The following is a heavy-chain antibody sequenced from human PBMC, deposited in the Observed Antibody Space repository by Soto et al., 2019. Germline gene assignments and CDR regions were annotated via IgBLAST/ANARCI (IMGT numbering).Heavy chain of an antibody. V-gene: IGHV3-23*01. J-gene: IGHJ6*02. D-gene: IGHD3-22*01. CDR1: GFTFSSYA. CDR2: ISGSGGST. CDR3: AKDDSSGYYSPDSMDV. Sequence: GGSLRLSCAASGFTFSSYAMSWVRQAPGKGLEWVSAISGSGGSTYYADSVKGRFTISRDNSKNTLYLQMNSLRAEDTAVYYCAKDDSSGYYSPDSMDVWGQGTTVTVSS.